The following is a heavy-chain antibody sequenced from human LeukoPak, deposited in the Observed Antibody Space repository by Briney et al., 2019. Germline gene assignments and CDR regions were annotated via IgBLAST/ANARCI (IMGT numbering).Heavy chain of an antibody. Sequence: SVKVSCKASGYTFTSYYMHWVRQAPGQGLEWMGGIIPIFGTANYAQKFQGRVTITADESTSTAYMELSSLRSEDTAVYYCARGNTWGKVYYYYYGMDVWGQGTTVTVSS. J-gene: IGHJ6*02. CDR1: GYTFTSYY. CDR2: IIPIFGTA. V-gene: IGHV1-69*13. D-gene: IGHD1/OR15-1a*01. CDR3: ARGNTWGKVYYYYYGMDV.